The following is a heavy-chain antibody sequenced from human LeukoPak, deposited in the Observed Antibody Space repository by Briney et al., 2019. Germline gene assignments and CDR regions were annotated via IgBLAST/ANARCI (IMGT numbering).Heavy chain of an antibody. D-gene: IGHD3-22*01. CDR3: ARDTSGHYVYEE. J-gene: IGHJ4*02. Sequence: SQTLSLTCTVSGGSISRGGSYWSWIRQHPGKGLEWIGYIYSSRRTYYNPPLKSRIDMAVDTSRNQFSLNLRSVSAADTAVYYCARDTSGHYVYEEWGQGALVTVSS. CDR2: IYSSRRT. V-gene: IGHV4-31*02. CDR1: GGSISRGGSY.